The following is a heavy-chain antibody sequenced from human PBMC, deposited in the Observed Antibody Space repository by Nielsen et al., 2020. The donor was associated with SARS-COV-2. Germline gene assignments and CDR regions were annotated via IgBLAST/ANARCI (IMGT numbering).Heavy chain of an antibody. CDR1: GFTFSDYY. CDR3: ARDRGYCSSTSCYYYYGMDV. D-gene: IGHD2-2*01. J-gene: IGHJ6*02. CDR2: ISSSSSYT. V-gene: IGHV3-11*06. Sequence: GESLKISCAASGFTFSDYYMSWIRQAPGKGLEWVSYISSSSSYTNYADSVKGRFTISRDNSKNTLYLQMNSLRAEDTAVYYCARDRGYCSSTSCYYYYGMDVWGQGTTVTVSS.